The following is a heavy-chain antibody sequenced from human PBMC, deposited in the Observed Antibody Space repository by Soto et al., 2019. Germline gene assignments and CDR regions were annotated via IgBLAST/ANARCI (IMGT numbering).Heavy chain of an antibody. CDR2: ASYDGSET. J-gene: IGHJ4*02. D-gene: IGHD3-10*01. V-gene: IGHV3-30*03. Sequence: QVQLVESGGGVVQPGRSLRLACAASGFDFRSYGIHWVRQAPGRGLEWVAAASYDGSETYYADSAKGRFTVSKEISENTVFLQMNTLRHEDTAVYFCVRDSGWPILNFDSWGQGTLVTVSS. CDR1: GFDFRSYG. CDR3: VRDSGWPILNFDS.